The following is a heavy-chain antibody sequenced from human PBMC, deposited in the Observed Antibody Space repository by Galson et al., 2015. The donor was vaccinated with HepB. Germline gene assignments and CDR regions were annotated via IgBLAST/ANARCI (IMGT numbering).Heavy chain of an antibody. V-gene: IGHV3-15*01. Sequence: SLRLSCAASGFTFSNAWMSWVRQAPGKGLEWVGRIKSKTDGGTTDYAAPVKGRFTISRDDSKNTLYLQMNSLKTEDTAVYYCTTRTTGNGMDVWGQGTTVTVSS. CDR1: GFTFSNAW. CDR3: TTRTTGNGMDV. J-gene: IGHJ6*02. D-gene: IGHD4-11*01. CDR2: IKSKTDGGTT.